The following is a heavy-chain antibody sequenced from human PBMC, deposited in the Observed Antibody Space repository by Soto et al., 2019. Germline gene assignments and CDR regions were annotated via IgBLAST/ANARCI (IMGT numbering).Heavy chain of an antibody. CDR3: ATRYCTNGVCYKYFDY. Sequence: ASVKVSCKVSGYTLTELSMHWVRQAPGKGLEWMGGFDPEDGETIYAQKFQGRVTMTEDTSTDTAYMELSSLRSEDTAVYYCATRYCTNGVCYKYFDYWGQGTLVTVSS. CDR1: GYTLTELS. J-gene: IGHJ4*02. D-gene: IGHD2-8*01. V-gene: IGHV1-24*01. CDR2: FDPEDGET.